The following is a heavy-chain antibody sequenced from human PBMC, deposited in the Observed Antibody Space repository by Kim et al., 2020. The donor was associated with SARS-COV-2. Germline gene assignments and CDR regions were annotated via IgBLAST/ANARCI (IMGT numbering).Heavy chain of an antibody. D-gene: IGHD2-15*01. J-gene: IGHJ4*02. CDR3: GAVVGHRFDY. V-gene: IGHV4-31*03. CDR2: IYYTGSS. CDR1: GGSISSGDYY. Sequence: SETLSLTCTVSGGSISSGDYYWSWIRQHPGKGLEWIGYIYYTGSSYYNPSLKSRVALSVDTSKNQVSLKLSPGTAADTAVYYCGAVVGHRFDYWSQGTLV.